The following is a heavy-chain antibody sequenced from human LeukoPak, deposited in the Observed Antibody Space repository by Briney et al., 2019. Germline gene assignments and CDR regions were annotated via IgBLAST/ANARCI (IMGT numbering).Heavy chain of an antibody. CDR3: ARDYLVRGTFRVDSYYYYYMDV. J-gene: IGHJ6*03. D-gene: IGHD3-10*01. Sequence: SVKVSCKASGGTFSSYAISWVRQAPGQGLEWMGGIIPIFRTTSYAQKFQGRVTINTDESTSTVYMELSSLRSEDTAVYYCARDYLVRGTFRVDSYYYYYMDVWGEGTTVTVSS. CDR2: IIPIFRTT. CDR1: GGTFSSYA. V-gene: IGHV1-69*05.